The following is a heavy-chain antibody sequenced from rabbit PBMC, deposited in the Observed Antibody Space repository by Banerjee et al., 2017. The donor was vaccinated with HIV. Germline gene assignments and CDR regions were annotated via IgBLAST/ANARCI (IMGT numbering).Heavy chain of an antibody. CDR1: GFSFSGNYY. D-gene: IGHD6-1*01. J-gene: IGHJ4*01. CDR3: ARWEYVGYGYANL. CDR2: IYAGSSDNT. V-gene: IGHV1S45*01. Sequence: QEQLEESGGDLVKPEGSLTLTCTASGFSFSGNYYMCWVRQAPGKGLEWIACIYAGSSDNTYYASWAKGRFTISKTSSTTVTLQMTSLTAADTATYFCARWEYVGYGYANLWGQGTLVTVS.